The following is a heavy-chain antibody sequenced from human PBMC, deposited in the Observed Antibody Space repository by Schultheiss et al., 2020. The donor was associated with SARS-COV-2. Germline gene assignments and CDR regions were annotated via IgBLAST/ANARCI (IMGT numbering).Heavy chain of an antibody. CDR3: ARVRYDILTGYYFDL. V-gene: IGHV3-23*01. J-gene: IGHJ2*01. CDR1: GFTLDDYA. CDR2: ISGSGGST. Sequence: GESLKISCAASGFTLDDYAMSWVRQGPGKGLEWVSAISGSGGSTYYADSVKGRFTISRDNSKNTLSVQMNNLRAEDTAVYYCARVRYDILTGYYFDLWGRGTLVTVSS. D-gene: IGHD3-9*01.